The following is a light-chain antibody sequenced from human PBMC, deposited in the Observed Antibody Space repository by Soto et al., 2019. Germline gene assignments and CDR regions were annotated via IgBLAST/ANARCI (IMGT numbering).Light chain of an antibody. CDR1: QSVSNSY. Sequence: EIVLTQSPGTLSLSPGERATLSCRASQSVSNSYLAWYQQKPGQAPRLLIYGASSRATGIPARISGSGSGTDFTLTISSLEPEDFAVYYCQQYNNWPPLTFGGGTKVDI. CDR2: GAS. V-gene: IGKV3-20*01. CDR3: QQYNNWPPLT. J-gene: IGKJ4*01.